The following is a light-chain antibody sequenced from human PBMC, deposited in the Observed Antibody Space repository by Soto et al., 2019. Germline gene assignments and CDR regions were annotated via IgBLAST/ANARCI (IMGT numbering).Light chain of an antibody. CDR3: QPYNGFSIT. J-gene: IGKJ5*01. Sequence: DIQMTQSPSPLCASVGERVTITFRASQSISSWLAWYQQKPGKAPKLLIYGAYSLASGVPSRFSGSGSGTEFTLTISSLQPDDFATYYCQPYNGFSITVGQGTRLEIK. V-gene: IGKV1-5*01. CDR1: QSISSW. CDR2: GAY.